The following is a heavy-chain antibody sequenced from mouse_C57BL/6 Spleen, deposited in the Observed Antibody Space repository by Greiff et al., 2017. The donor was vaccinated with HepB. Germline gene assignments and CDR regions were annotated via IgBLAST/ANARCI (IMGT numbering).Heavy chain of an antibody. CDR1: GYTFTEYT. V-gene: IGHV1-62-2*01. D-gene: IGHD2-4*01. CDR2: FYPGSGSI. Sequence: VQVVESGAELVKPGASVKLSCKASGYTFTEYTIHWVKQRSGQGLEWIGWFYPGSGSIKYNEKFKDKATLTADKSSSTVYMELSRLTSEDSAVYFCARHGRIYYDYEDYFDYWGQGTTLTVSS. J-gene: IGHJ2*01. CDR3: ARHGRIYYDYEDYFDY.